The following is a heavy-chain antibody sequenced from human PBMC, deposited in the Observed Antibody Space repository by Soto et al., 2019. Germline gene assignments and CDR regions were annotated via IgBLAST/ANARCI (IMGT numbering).Heavy chain of an antibody. V-gene: IGHV1-18*01. Sequence: GASVKVSSKASGYTFTSYGIGGVRQAPGQGLEWMGWISAYNGNTNYAQKLQGRVTMTTDTSTSTAYMELRSLRSDDTAVYYCARDQQTYYDFWSGSTRLAQAKNWFDPWGQGTLVTVSS. CDR1: GYTFTSYG. D-gene: IGHD3-3*01. CDR2: ISAYNGNT. J-gene: IGHJ5*02. CDR3: ARDQQTYYDFWSGSTRLAQAKNWFDP.